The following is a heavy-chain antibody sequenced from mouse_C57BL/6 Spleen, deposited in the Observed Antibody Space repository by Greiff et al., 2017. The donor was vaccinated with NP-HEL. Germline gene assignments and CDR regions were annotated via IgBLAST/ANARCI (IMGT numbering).Heavy chain of an antibody. Sequence: QVQLKESDAELVKPGASVKISCKVSGYTFTDHTIHWMKQRPEQGLEWIGYIYPRDGSTKYNEKFKGKATLTADKSSSTAYMQLNSLTSEDSAVYFCAREVYYGKEGYAMDYWGQGTSVTVSS. J-gene: IGHJ4*01. CDR1: GYTFTDHT. CDR3: AREVYYGKEGYAMDY. D-gene: IGHD2-1*01. CDR2: IYPRDGST. V-gene: IGHV1-78*01.